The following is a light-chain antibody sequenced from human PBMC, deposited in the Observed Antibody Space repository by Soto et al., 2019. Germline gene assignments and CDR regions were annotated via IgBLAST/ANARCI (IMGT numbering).Light chain of an antibody. V-gene: IGKV1-12*01. J-gene: IGKJ4*01. CDR2: AAS. Sequence: IQITQSPSSVSASEGDSVTIPCRASQGISSWLAWYQQKPGKAPNLLIYAASSLPSGVPSRFSGSGSGTDFTLTISRLQPEDFATYYCQQYNCSLLTFGGGTKVDIK. CDR1: QGISSW. CDR3: QQYNCSLLT.